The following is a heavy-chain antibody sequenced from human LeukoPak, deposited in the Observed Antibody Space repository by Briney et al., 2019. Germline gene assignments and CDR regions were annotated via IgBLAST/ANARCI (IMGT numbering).Heavy chain of an antibody. CDR3: ARVRYYYMDV. Sequence: SETLSLTCTVSGGSISTTNYYWGWIRQSPGTGLEWFGCVYYSGSTYYNPSLKSRVTISVDTSKNQFSLKLSYVTAADTAVYYCARVRYYYMDVWGKGTTVTVSS. V-gene: IGHV4-39*07. CDR1: GGSISTTNYY. CDR2: VYYSGST. J-gene: IGHJ6*03.